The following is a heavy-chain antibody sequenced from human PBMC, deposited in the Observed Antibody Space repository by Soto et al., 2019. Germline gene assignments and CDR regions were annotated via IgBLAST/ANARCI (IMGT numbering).Heavy chain of an antibody. D-gene: IGHD3-22*01. CDR3: AREGSGYYYVDY. J-gene: IGHJ4*02. Sequence: SETLSLTCTVSGGSISSGGYYWSWIRQHPGKGLEWIGYIYYSGSTYYNPSLKSRVTISVDTSKNQFSLKLSSVTAADTAVYYCAREGSGYYYVDYWGQGTLVTVSS. CDR2: IYYSGST. V-gene: IGHV4-31*03. CDR1: GGSISSGGYY.